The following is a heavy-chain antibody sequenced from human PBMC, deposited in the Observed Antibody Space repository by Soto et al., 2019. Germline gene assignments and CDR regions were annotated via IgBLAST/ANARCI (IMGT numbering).Heavy chain of an antibody. V-gene: IGHV1-69*13. CDR1: GCTFSSYA. CDR2: IIPIFGTA. D-gene: IGHD2-2*01. J-gene: IGHJ5*02. CDR3: AARGEDIVLVPAAMGYWFDP. Sequence: SVKVSCKASGCTFSSYAISWVRQAPGQGLEWMGGIIPIFGTANYAQKFQGRVTITADESTSTAYMELSSLRSEDTAVYYCAARGEDIVLVPAAMGYWFDPWGQGTLVTVSS.